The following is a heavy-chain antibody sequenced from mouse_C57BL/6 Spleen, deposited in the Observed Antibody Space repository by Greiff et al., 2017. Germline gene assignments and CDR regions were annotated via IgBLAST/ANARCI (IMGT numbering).Heavy chain of an antibody. V-gene: IGHV1-4*01. Sequence: VHLVESGAELARPGASVKMSCKASGYTFTSYTMHWVKQRPGQGLEWIGYINPSSGYTKYNQKFKDKATLTADKSSSTAYMQLSRLTSEDSAVYYCASGCILRLDYWGQGTTLTVSS. J-gene: IGHJ2*01. CDR2: INPSSGYT. CDR3: ASGCILRLDY. D-gene: IGHD1-1*01. CDR1: GYTFTSYT.